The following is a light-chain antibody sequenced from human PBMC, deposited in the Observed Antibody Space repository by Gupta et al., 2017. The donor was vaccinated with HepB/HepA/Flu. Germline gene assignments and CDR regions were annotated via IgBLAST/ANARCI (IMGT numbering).Light chain of an antibody. Sequence: LMTPSPSSLSASVGDRVTFACQASRDIRKFLNWFQQKPGKAPILLVYGVSNLETGVPSRFSGSGYGTEFTLTINSLQPEDFATYYCQQYNNLPYTLGRGTKVEI. CDR2: GVS. J-gene: IGKJ4*01. CDR1: RDIRKF. CDR3: QQYNNLPYT. V-gene: IGKV1-33*01.